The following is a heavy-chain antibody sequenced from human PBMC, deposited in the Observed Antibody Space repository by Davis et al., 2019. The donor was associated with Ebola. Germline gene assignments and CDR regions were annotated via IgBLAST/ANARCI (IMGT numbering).Heavy chain of an antibody. CDR2: TNSDGSIT. D-gene: IGHD4-17*01. CDR3: VRTTYGAPEY. V-gene: IGHV3-74*01. J-gene: IGHJ4*02. CDR1: GFTFSSNW. Sequence: PGGSLRLSCAASGFTFSSNWMHWVRQAPGKGLVWVSRTNSDGSITSYADSVKGRFTISRDNAKSTLYLQMNSLTAEDTAVYYCVRTTYGAPEYWGQGTLVTVSS.